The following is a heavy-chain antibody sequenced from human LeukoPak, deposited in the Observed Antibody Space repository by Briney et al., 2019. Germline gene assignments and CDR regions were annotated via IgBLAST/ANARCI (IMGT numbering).Heavy chain of an antibody. CDR1: GYTFTAYY. CDR3: ARGPPNWGYDY. J-gene: IGHJ4*02. CDR2: IKPDSGAT. V-gene: IGHV1-2*06. D-gene: IGHD7-27*01. Sequence: ASVKLSCKASGYTFTAYYLHWVRQAPGQGLEWMGRIKPDSGATDFAQKFQGRVTMTRDTSISTAYMELSGLRSDDTAVYYCARGPPNWGYDYWGPGTLVTVSS.